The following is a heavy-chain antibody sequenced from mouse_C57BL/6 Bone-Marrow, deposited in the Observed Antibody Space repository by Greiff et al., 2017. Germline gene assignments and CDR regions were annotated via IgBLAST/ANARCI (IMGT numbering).Heavy chain of an antibody. Sequence: QVQLKQSGAELVRPGASVKLSCKASGYTFTDYYINWVKQRPGQGLEWIARIFPGSGNTYYNEKFKGKATLTAAKSYSTSYMQLSSLTSEYSAVYFCARGGLGPYCFDDWGQGTTLTVSS. CDR2: IFPGSGNT. CDR3: ARGGLGPYCFDD. J-gene: IGHJ2*01. CDR1: GYTFTDYY. D-gene: IGHD4-1*01. V-gene: IGHV1-76*01.